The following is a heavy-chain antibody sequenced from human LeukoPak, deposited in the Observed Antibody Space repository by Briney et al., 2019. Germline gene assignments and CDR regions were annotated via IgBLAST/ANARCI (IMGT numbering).Heavy chain of an antibody. J-gene: IGHJ4*02. CDR3: AKGIQLWTLDY. V-gene: IGHV3-9*01. CDR2: ISWNSGSI. D-gene: IGHD5-18*01. Sequence: PGRSLRLSCAASGFTFDDYAMHWVRQAPGKGLEWVSGISWNSGSIGYADSVKGRFTISRDNAKNSLYLQMNSLRAEDTVLYYCAKGIQLWTLDYWGQGTLVTVSS. CDR1: GFTFDDYA.